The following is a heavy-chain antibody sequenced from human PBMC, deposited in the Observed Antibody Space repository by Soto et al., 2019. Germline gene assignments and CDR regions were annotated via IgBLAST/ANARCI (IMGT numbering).Heavy chain of an antibody. D-gene: IGHD3-16*01. CDR2: IYYSGST. Sequence: SETLSLPCTVSGGSVSSGSYYWSWIRQPPGKGLVWIGYIYYSGSTNYNPSLQSRVTISVDTTNNQFSLKLRSVSAAATAVHSWARGLREPLMSPVGYWGQGTRVTFSS. J-gene: IGHJ4*02. CDR3: ARGLREPLMSPVGY. CDR1: GGSVSSGSYY. V-gene: IGHV4-61*01.